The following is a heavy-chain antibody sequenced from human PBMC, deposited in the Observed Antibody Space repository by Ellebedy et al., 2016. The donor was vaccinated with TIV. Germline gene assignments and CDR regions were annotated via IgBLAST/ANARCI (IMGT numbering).Heavy chain of an antibody. CDR2: INPNSGGT. CDR1: GYTFTGYY. Sequence: ASVKVSCKASGYTFTGYYIHWVRQAPGQGLEWMGWINPNSGGTNYAQKFQGRVTMTRDTSISTAYMELSRLRSDDTAVYYCARDLITMASYGMDVWGQGTTVTVSS. D-gene: IGHD3-10*01. J-gene: IGHJ6*02. CDR3: ARDLITMASYGMDV. V-gene: IGHV1-2*02.